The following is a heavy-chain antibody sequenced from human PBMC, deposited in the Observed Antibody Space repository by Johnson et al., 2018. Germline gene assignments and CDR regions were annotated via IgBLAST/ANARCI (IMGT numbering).Heavy chain of an antibody. D-gene: IGHD2-2*01. J-gene: IGHJ5*02. Sequence: EEQLVESGGGSVQSGASLRLSCAASGFTFRSYAMTWVRQAPGKGLDWVSAISGSGARTYYSDSVKGRFTISRDNSKNTLYLQMNSLRAEDTAVYYCAALSRVDPWGQGTLVTVS. CDR1: GFTFRSYA. CDR3: AALSRVDP. V-gene: IGHV3-23*04. CDR2: ISGSGART.